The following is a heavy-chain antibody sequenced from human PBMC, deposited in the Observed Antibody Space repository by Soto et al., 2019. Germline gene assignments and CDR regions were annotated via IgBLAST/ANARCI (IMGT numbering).Heavy chain of an antibody. V-gene: IGHV3-30*03. CDR2: ISYDGNRK. D-gene: IGHD6-13*01. Sequence: QLQLVESGGGVVQPGRSLRLSCAASGFTFSSYGMHWARQAPGEGLEWVAVISYDGNRKYYAYSVKGRFTISRDFSKNTVDLHMNSLRVEDTAVYFCARKGYGSRWSLDYWGQGILVTVSS. J-gene: IGHJ4*02. CDR1: GFTFSSYG. CDR3: ARKGYGSRWSLDY.